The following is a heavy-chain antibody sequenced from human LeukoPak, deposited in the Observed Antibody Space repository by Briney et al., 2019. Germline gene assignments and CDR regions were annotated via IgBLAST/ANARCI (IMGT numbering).Heavy chain of an antibody. Sequence: GGSLRLSCAASGFTFSSYSMNWVRQAPGKGLEWVSYISSSSSTIYYADSVKGRFTISRDNAKNSLYLQMNSLRAEDTAVYYCARTLYSGNLNWFDPWGQGTLVTVSS. CDR2: ISSSSSTI. D-gene: IGHD1-26*01. J-gene: IGHJ5*02. CDR1: GFTFSSYS. CDR3: ARTLYSGNLNWFDP. V-gene: IGHV3-48*04.